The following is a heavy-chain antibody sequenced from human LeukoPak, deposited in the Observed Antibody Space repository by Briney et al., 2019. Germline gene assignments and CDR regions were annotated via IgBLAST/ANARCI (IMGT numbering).Heavy chain of an antibody. J-gene: IGHJ4*02. CDR3: ARDHCSSTSCYRSFDY. CDR1: GGSISSYY. V-gene: IGHV4-4*07. Sequence: PSETLSLTCTVSGGSISSYYWSWIRQPAGKGLEWIGRIYASGSTNYNPSLKSRVTMSVDTSKNQFSLKLSSVTAADTAVYYCARDHCSSTSCYRSFDYWGQGTLVTVSS. CDR2: IYASGST. D-gene: IGHD2-2*02.